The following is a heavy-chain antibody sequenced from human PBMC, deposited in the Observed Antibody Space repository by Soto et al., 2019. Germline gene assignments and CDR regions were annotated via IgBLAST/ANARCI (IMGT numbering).Heavy chain of an antibody. V-gene: IGHV2-5*02. CDR1: GFSLTASTVG. CDR3: AHRRGVSFYDS. J-gene: IGHJ5*01. D-gene: IGHD1-26*01. CDR2: VYWDNDK. Sequence: ESGPTPVNPTQTLTLTCTFSGFSLTASTVGVTWIRQPPGKALEWLGIVYWDNDKRYSPSLKSRLTITKDTSKNQVVLTMTNMDPVDTATYYCAHRRGVSFYDSWGQGIRVTVSS.